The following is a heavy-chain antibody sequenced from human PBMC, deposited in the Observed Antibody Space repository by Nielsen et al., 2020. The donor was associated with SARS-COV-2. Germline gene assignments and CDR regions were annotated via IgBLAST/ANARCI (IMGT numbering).Heavy chain of an antibody. V-gene: IGHV3-30*18. Sequence: GESLKISCAASGFTFSSYGMHWVRQAPGKGLEWVAVISYDGSNKYYADSVKGRFTISRDNSKNTLYLQMNSLRAEDTAVYYCAKSYAYYYGSGNRDDAFDIRGQGTMVTVSS. CDR1: GFTFSSYG. D-gene: IGHD3-10*01. CDR2: ISYDGSNK. J-gene: IGHJ3*02. CDR3: AKSYAYYYGSGNRDDAFDI.